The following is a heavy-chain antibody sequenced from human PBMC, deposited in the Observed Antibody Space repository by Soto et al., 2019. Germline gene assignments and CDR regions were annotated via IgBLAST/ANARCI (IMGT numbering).Heavy chain of an antibody. J-gene: IGHJ6*02. CDR3: GDDAKAGGLAV. CDR1: GFTSHDHG. Sequence: QSGGSLRLSCEASGFTSHDHGMHWVRQAPGKGLEWVSGILWNSGSAGYADSVKGRLTISRDIAKNSLYLQMNSLRDEDTVLYYCGDDAKAGGLAVWGQGTTVNVS. V-gene: IGHV3-9*02. CDR2: ILWNSGSA. D-gene: IGHD6-25*01.